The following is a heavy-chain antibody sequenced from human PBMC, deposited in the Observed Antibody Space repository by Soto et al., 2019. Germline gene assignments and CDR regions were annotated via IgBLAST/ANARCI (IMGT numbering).Heavy chain of an antibody. CDR2: IGYDGSGK. V-gene: IGHV3-30*18. CDR3: AKEDYTFFDS. D-gene: IGHD4-4*01. CDR1: GFTFGSHG. J-gene: IGHJ4*02. Sequence: QVQLVESGGGVVQPGRSLRLSCAASGFTFGSHGMHWVRQAPGMGLEWVALIGYDGSGKYYTDSVKGRFTISRDNSKNMMYLQMNSLRAEDTAIYYCAKEDYTFFDSWGQGTLVTVSS.